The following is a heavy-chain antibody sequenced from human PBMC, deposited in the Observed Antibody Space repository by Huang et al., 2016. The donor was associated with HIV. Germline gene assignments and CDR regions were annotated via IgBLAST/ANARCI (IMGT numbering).Heavy chain of an antibody. Sequence: QEQLVESGGGVVQPGGSLRLSCATSGFSFSHYGMHWVRQAPGKGLEWVAFISFEGGNKQYSDSAKRRFTITRNNSKKMLFLEMNSLRGDDTAFYYCATDLGGYSFDYWGQGALVSVSS. CDR2: ISFEGGNK. V-gene: IGHV3-30*02. D-gene: IGHD2-21*02. CDR3: ATDLGGYSFDY. J-gene: IGHJ4*02. CDR1: GFSFSHYG.